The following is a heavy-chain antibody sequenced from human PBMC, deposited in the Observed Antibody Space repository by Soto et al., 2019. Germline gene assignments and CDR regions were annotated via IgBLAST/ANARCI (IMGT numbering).Heavy chain of an antibody. Sequence: WASVKVSCKASGYMFTAYDLHWVRQAPGQGLEWMAWINPNSGDTKRVEKFQGRVTLTWDTTITTAYMELTGLTSDDTAIYYCARGVPAATARIDDIWGQGTLVTVSS. CDR1: GYMFTAYD. CDR2: INPNSGDT. CDR3: ARGVPAATARIDDI. V-gene: IGHV1-2*02. D-gene: IGHD6-25*01. J-gene: IGHJ4*02.